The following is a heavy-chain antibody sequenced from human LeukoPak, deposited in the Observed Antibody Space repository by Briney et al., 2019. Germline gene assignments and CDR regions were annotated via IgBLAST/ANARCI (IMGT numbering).Heavy chain of an antibody. V-gene: IGHV3-20*04. CDR3: ARGGLGSNYSWFDP. CDR1: GFTFDDYG. Sequence: GGSLRLSCAASGFTFDDYGMSWVRQAPGKGLEWVSGINWNGGSTGYADSVKGRFTISRDNAKNSLYLQMNSLRAEDTALYYCARGGLGSNYSWFDPWGQGTLVTVSS. J-gene: IGHJ5*02. D-gene: IGHD4-11*01. CDR2: INWNGGST.